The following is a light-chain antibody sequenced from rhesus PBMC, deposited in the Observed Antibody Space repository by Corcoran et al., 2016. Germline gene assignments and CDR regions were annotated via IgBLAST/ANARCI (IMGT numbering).Light chain of an antibody. Sequence: DIQMTQSPSSLSASVGDRVTITCQASQGISNWLAWYQQKPGKAPKLLIYAASSLQSGVPSRFSGSGSVTEFTLTISSLQPEDFATYYCQQHNSNPPTCGPGTKLDIK. CDR1: QGISNW. CDR2: AAS. CDR3: QQHNSNPPT. V-gene: IGKV1-33*02. J-gene: IGKJ3*01.